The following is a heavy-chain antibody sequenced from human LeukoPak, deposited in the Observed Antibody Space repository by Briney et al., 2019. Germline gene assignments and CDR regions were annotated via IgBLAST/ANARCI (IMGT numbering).Heavy chain of an antibody. CDR2: ISPSGDST. J-gene: IGHJ4*02. CDR1: GFTFSSHS. CDR3: ARRLLTGGVTDFFDF. D-gene: IGHD2-21*02. Sequence: PGGSLRLSCAASGFTFSSHSMSWVRQPPGEGLEWVAAISPSGDSTNYRDSVKGQFTISRDNSRNRLYLQMNTLTVEDTTIYYSARRLLTGGVTDFFDFWGQGALVTVSS. V-gene: IGHV3-23*01.